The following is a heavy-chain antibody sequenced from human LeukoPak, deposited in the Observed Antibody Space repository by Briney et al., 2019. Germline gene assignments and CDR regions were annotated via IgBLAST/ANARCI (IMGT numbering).Heavy chain of an antibody. J-gene: IGHJ4*02. CDR2: IYPGDSDT. D-gene: IGHD3-10*01. V-gene: IGHV5-51*01. CDR3: ASLGEGYYGSGSYPFDY. CDR1: GYSFTSYW. Sequence: GESLKISCKGSGYSFTSYWIGWVRQMPGKGLEWMGIIYPGDSDTRYSPSFQGQFTISADKSISTAYLQWSSLKASDTAVYYCASLGEGYYGSGSYPFDYWGQGTLVTVSS.